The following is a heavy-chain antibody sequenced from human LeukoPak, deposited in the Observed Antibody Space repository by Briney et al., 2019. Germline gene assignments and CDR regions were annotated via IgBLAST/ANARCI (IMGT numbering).Heavy chain of an antibody. CDR3: AKVKDIVVVVAATGGYYFDY. J-gene: IGHJ4*02. CDR1: GFTFSSYG. CDR2: ISYDGSNK. V-gene: IGHV3-30*18. D-gene: IGHD2-15*01. Sequence: GRSLRLSCAASGFTFSSYGMHWVRQAPGKGLEWVAVISYDGSNKYYADSVKGRFTISRDNSKNTLYLQMNSLRAVDTAVYYCAKVKDIVVVVAATGGYYFDYWGQGTLVTVSS.